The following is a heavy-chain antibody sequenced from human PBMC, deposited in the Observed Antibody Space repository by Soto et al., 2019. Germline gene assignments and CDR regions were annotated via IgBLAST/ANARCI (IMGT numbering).Heavy chain of an antibody. CDR1: GGTVASSHW. CDR2: VYHTGDT. V-gene: IGHV4-4*02. Sequence: SETLSLTCGVSGGTVASSHWRSWVRQSPGRGLEWIGNVYHTGDTNFNPSLQSRVTFSVDKSNNQFSLRLTSVTAADTAVYFCAREIVTAGGNNYFDPWGPGXLVTVSS. J-gene: IGHJ5*02. D-gene: IGHD2-21*02. CDR3: AREIVTAGGNNYFDP.